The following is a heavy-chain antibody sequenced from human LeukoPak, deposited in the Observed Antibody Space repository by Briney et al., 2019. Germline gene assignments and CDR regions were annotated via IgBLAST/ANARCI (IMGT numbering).Heavy chain of an antibody. CDR1: GFTFSSYA. V-gene: IGHV3-49*04. D-gene: IGHD6-13*01. CDR2: IRSKAYGGTT. Sequence: PGGSLRLSCAASGFTFSSYAMSWVRQAPGKGLEWVGFIRSKAYGGTTEYAASVKGRFTISRDDSKSIAYLQMNSLKTEDTAVYYCTRDHRIAAAGNDYWGQGTLVTVSS. CDR3: TRDHRIAAAGNDY. J-gene: IGHJ4*02.